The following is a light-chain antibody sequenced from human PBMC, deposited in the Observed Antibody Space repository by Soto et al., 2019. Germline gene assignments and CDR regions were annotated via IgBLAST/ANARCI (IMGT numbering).Light chain of an antibody. CDR3: HQRQSWPRT. CDR2: LAS. Sequence: EIVFTHAPATLSSFPGDRVTLSCRASQAVNTRLAWYQHKPGQAPRLLIYLASNRAAGVPARFSGSGSGTDFTLTISDVEPEDFAVYYCHQRQSWPRTFGQGTKVDI. CDR1: QAVNTR. V-gene: IGKV3-11*01. J-gene: IGKJ1*01.